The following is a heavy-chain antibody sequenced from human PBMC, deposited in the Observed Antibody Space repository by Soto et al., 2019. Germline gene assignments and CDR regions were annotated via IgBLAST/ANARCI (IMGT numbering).Heavy chain of an antibody. V-gene: IGHV1-69*04. CDR1: GGTFSRYT. J-gene: IGHJ5*02. CDR2: IIPILGIA. CDR3: ARDGGGIVVVPAARLVNNWFDP. Sequence: SSVKVSCQASGGTFSRYTISWVRQAPGQGLEWMGRIIPILGIANYAQKFQGRVTITADKSTSTAYMELSSLRSEDTAVYYCARDGGGIVVVPAARLVNNWFDPWGQGTLVTVSS. D-gene: IGHD2-2*01.